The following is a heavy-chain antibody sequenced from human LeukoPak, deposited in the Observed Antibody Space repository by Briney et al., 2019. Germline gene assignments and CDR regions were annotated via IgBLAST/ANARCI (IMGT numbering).Heavy chain of an antibody. Sequence: GASVKVSCKASGYTFTSYGISWVRQAPGQGLEWMGWISAYNGNTNYAQKLQGRVTMTTDTSTSTAYMELRSLRSDDTAVYCCARQGLVVVAATRYYYYGMDVWGQGTTVTVSS. CDR3: ARQGLVVVAATRYYYYGMDV. CDR1: GYTFTSYG. V-gene: IGHV1-18*01. J-gene: IGHJ6*02. D-gene: IGHD2-15*01. CDR2: ISAYNGNT.